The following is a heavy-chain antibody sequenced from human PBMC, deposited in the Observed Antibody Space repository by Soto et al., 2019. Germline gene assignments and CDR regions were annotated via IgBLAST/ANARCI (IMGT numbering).Heavy chain of an antibody. D-gene: IGHD2-2*01. J-gene: IGHJ4*02. CDR3: AKDHRDIVVLPAASDY. Sequence: PGGSLRLSCAASGFTFSSYAMGWVRQAPGKGLEWVSTISASGGSTYYADSVKGRFTISRDNSKNTLYLQMNGLRAEDTAVYYCAKDHRDIVVLPAASDYWGQGALVTVSS. V-gene: IGHV3-23*01. CDR1: GFTFSSYA. CDR2: ISASGGST.